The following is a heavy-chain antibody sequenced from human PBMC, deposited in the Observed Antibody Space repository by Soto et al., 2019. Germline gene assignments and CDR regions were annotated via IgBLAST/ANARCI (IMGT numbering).Heavy chain of an antibody. J-gene: IGHJ4*02. Sequence: QVQLVQSGAEVKRPGASVKVSCKASGYTFNSYGISWVRQASGQGLEWMGWISVYNGNTNYAQKVQGRVTMTTDTSTSTAYMELRSLRPDDTAVYYCARYGRNCGYLDYWVQGTVVTVSS. D-gene: IGHD2-21*01. CDR3: ARYGRNCGYLDY. V-gene: IGHV1-18*01. CDR1: GYTFNSYG. CDR2: ISVYNGNT.